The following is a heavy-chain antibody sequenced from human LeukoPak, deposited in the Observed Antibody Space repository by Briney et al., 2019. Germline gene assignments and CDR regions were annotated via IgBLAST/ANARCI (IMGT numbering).Heavy chain of an antibody. D-gene: IGHD2-8*01. V-gene: IGHV4-30-2*01. CDR3: ARVRSSNGDSYYFDY. Sequence: SQTLSLTCAVSGASISSGGSSWSWIRQPPGKDLEWIGYIYPSGNTYYNPSLKSRVTISLDKSKNQFSLNLTSVTAADTAVYYCARVRSSNGDSYYFDYWGQGALVTVSS. CDR1: GASISSGGSS. CDR2: IYPSGNT. J-gene: IGHJ4*02.